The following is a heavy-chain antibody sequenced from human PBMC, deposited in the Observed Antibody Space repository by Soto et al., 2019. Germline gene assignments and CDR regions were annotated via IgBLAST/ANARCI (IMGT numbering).Heavy chain of an antibody. CDR1: GGSISSSSYY. CDR3: ATQEVGGSYVYTFDP. V-gene: IGHV4-39*02. CDR2: IYYSGST. J-gene: IGHJ5*02. D-gene: IGHD1-26*01. Sequence: QLQLQESGPGLVKPSETLSLTCTVSGGSISSSSYYWGWIRQPPGKGLEWIGSIYYSGSTYYNPSLTSPVPIAVATSMNHFSLMLSSVTAAATAVYYCATQEVGGSYVYTFDPWGQGTLVTVSS.